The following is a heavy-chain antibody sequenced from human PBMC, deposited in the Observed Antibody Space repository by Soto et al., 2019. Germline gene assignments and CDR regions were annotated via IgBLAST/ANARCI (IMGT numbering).Heavy chain of an antibody. CDR1: GYTLTELS. D-gene: IGHD1-26*01. J-gene: IGHJ4*02. V-gene: IGHV1-24*01. Sequence: WASVKVSCKVSGYTLTELSMHWVRQAPGKGLEWMGGFDPEDGETIYAQKFQGRVTMTEDTSTDTAYMELSSLRSEDTAVYYCATNSGSYSRSQFDYWGQGTLVTVS. CDR2: FDPEDGET. CDR3: ATNSGSYSRSQFDY.